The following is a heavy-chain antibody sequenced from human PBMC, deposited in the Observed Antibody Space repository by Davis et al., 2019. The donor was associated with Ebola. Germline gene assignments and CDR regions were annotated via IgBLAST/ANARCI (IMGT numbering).Heavy chain of an antibody. V-gene: IGHV3-11*06. J-gene: IGHJ4*02. CDR1: GFTFSDYY. Sequence: GGSLRLSCAASGFTFSDYYMSWIRQAPGKGLEWVSYISSSSSYIYYADSVKGRFTISRDNAKNSLYLQMNSLRAEDTAVYYCARRQIVATHIDYWGQGTLVTVSS. CDR2: ISSSSSYI. CDR3: ARRQIVATHIDY. D-gene: IGHD5-12*01.